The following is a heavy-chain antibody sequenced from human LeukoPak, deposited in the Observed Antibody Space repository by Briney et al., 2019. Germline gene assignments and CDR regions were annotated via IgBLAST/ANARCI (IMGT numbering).Heavy chain of an antibody. CDR2: IYYSGST. V-gene: IGHV4-31*03. Sequence: SETLSLTCTVSGGSISSGGYYWSWIRQHPGKGLEWIGYIYYSGSTYYNPSLKSRVTISVDTSKNQFSLKLSSVTAADTAVYYCARGRGNNWNYLDYWGQGTLVTVSS. CDR3: ARGRGNNWNYLDY. CDR1: GGSISSGGYY. D-gene: IGHD1-20*01. J-gene: IGHJ4*02.